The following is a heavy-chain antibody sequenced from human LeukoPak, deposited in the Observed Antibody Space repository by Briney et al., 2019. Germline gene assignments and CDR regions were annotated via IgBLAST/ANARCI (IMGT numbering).Heavy chain of an antibody. D-gene: IGHD6-13*01. V-gene: IGHV3-21*01. Sequence: GGSLRLSCAASGFTFSSYSMNWVRQAPGKGLEWVSVISSSSSYIYYADSVKGRFTISRDNAKNSLYLQMNSLRAEDTAVYYCAGQQQLVRRLVDYWGQGTLVTVSS. CDR3: AGQQQLVRRLVDY. CDR1: GFTFSSYS. J-gene: IGHJ4*02. CDR2: ISSSSSYI.